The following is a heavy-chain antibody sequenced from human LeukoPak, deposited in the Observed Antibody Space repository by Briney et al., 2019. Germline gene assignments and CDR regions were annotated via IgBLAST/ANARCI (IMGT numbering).Heavy chain of an antibody. CDR2: STTDDSTT. Sequence: PGGSLRLSCATSGFSFTAYWIHWVRQAPGKGLVWVSRSTTDDSTTTYADSVKGRFTISRANSKNTVSLQMNNLRLEDTAIYYCARGVEVITGDVFDVWGQGTMVTVSS. J-gene: IGHJ3*01. D-gene: IGHD3-22*01. CDR1: GFSFTAYW. V-gene: IGHV3-74*01. CDR3: ARGVEVITGDVFDV.